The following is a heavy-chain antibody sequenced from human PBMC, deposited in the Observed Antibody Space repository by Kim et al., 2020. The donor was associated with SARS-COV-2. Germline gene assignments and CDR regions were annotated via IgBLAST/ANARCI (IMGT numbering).Heavy chain of an antibody. Sequence: YADSVKGRFTISRDNSKNTLYLQMNRLRAEDTAVFYCAKTRGGGDWTHFDYWGQGTLVTVSS. J-gene: IGHJ4*02. V-gene: IGHV3-23*01. D-gene: IGHD2-21*02. CDR3: AKTRGGGDWTHFDY.